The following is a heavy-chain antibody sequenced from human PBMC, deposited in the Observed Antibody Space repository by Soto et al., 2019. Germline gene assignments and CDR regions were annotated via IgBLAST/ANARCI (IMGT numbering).Heavy chain of an antibody. CDR3: TKEIEVALRYGMDV. V-gene: IGHV3-43*01. Sequence: GGSLRLSCVASGFRFDDYKIHWVRQAPGKGLEWVSFISWVGASSYYVDSVKGRFTISRDNNKNSVYLQMNSLRTEDTALYYCTKEIEVALRYGMDVWGQGTTVTAP. CDR2: ISWVGASS. J-gene: IGHJ6*02. CDR1: GFRFDDYK.